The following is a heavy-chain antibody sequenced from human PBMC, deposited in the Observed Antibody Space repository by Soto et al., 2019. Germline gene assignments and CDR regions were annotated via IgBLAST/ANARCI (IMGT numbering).Heavy chain of an antibody. CDR2: MYAGGTT. D-gene: IGHD3-10*01. J-gene: IGHJ6*02. CDR1: GFNVNFYY. CDR3: ARGPDRSFFFYGMDV. Sequence: EVQLVESGGRLIQPGGSLRLSCAASGFNVNFYYMNWVRQAPGKGLEWVSSMYAGGTTYYADSVRGRFTISRDISQTTVHLLMDSLRVEDTAVYYCARGPDRSFFFYGMDVWGQGTTVSVSS. V-gene: IGHV3-53*01.